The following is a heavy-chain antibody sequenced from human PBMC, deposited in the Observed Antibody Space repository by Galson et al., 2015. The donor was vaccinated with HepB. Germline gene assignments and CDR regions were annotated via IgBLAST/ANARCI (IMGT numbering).Heavy chain of an antibody. CDR2: IKQDGSEK. CDR3: AKSSRYCSGGNCRLHYYYSMDV. V-gene: IGHV3-7*01. Sequence: SLRLSCAASGFTFSSYWMSWVRQAPGEGLEWVANIKQDGSEKYYVDSVKGRFTISRDNAKNTLYVQMNSLRADDTAVYYCAKSSRYCSGGNCRLHYYYSMDVWGQGTTVTVSS. D-gene: IGHD2-15*01. J-gene: IGHJ6*02. CDR1: GFTFSSYW.